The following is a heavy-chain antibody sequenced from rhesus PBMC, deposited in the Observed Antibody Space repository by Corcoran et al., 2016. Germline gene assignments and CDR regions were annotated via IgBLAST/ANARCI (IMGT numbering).Heavy chain of an antibody. CDR2: IYVNIAST. CDR3: AGVRNYYGGYFDY. V-gene: IGHV4S9*01. CDR1: GDSISDYYY. D-gene: IGHD3-28*01. J-gene: IGHJ4*01. Sequence: QVQLQESGPGLVKPSETLSLTCAVSGDSISDYYYWNWIRQPPGKGLGWIGNIYVNIASTYYNPSLTSRVTIAKDTSKYQFFLKLSSMTAAATAVYYCAGVRNYYGGYFDYWGQGVLVTVSS.